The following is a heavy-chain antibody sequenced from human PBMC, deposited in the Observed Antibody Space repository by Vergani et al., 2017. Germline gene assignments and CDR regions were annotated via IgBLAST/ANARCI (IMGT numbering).Heavy chain of an antibody. CDR2: IYYSGST. CDR1: GGSFSGYY. CDR3: ARRQKSKDAFDI. J-gene: IGHJ3*02. Sequence: QVQLQQWGAGLLKPSETLSLTCAVYGGSFSGYYWSWIRQPPGKGLEWIGYIYYSGSTNYNPALKSRVTISVDTSKNQFSLKLSSVTAADTAVYYCARRQKSKDAFDIWGQGTMVTVSS. V-gene: IGHV4-34*11.